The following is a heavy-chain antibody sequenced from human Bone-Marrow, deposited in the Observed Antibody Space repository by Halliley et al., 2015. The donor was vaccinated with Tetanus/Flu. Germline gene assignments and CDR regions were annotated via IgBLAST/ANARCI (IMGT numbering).Heavy chain of an antibody. J-gene: IGHJ3*02. D-gene: IGHD4-17*01. CDR3: ARLPGGDKEAFDI. V-gene: IGHV4-59*08. CDR2: IFSGGTP. Sequence: FGYIFSGGTPNYPPPLKGRVTFSVDTSKTQFPRRLGSVAAADTAVYYCARLPGGDKEAFDIWGQGAMVTVSS.